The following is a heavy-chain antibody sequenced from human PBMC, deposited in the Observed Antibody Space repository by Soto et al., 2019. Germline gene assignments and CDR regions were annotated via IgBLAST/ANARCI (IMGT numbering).Heavy chain of an antibody. D-gene: IGHD2-15*01. V-gene: IGHV4-34*01. CDR2: FYSDGTT. Sequence: VQLQQWGAGLLKPSETLSLTCAVYGESLNYYYWSWIRQAPGKGLEWIGEFYSDGTTNYNPSVKGRAALSVVGSSSQFSLGLTSVTGADTAYFCWGGGEGGGRFGHLGQGTLVTVSS. J-gene: IGHJ5*02. CDR1: GESLNYYY. CDR3: GGGEGGGRFGH.